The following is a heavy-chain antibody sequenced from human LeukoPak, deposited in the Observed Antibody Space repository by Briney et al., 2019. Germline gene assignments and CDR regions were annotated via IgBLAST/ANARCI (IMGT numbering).Heavy chain of an antibody. CDR2: ISTYNGNT. D-gene: IGHD4-17*01. CDR3: ARGDDYGDYWGPY. CDR1: GYTFTKYG. Sequence: GASVKVSCKASGYTFTKYGIAWVRQAPGQGLEWMGWISTYNGNTNYAQKLQGRVTMTTDTSTSTAYMELRSLISDDAAVYYCARGDDYGDYWGPYWGQGTLVTVSS. J-gene: IGHJ4*02. V-gene: IGHV1-18*01.